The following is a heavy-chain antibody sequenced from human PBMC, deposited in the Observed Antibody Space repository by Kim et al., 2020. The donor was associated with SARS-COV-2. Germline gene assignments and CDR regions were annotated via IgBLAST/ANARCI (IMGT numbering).Heavy chain of an antibody. CDR1: GYSISSGYY. J-gene: IGHJ4*02. D-gene: IGHD6-13*01. CDR3: ARDIRYSNSWNPYFDY. Sequence: SETLSLTCTVSGYSISSGYYWGWIRQPPGKGLEWIGSIYHSGSTYYNPSLKSRVTISVDTSKNQFSLKLSSVTAADTAVYYCARDIRYSNSWNPYFDYWGQGTMVTVSS. V-gene: IGHV4-38-2*02. CDR2: IYHSGST.